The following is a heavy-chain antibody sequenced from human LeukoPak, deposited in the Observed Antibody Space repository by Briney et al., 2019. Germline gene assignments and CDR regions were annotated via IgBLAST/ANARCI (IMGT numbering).Heavy chain of an antibody. CDR3: ARQEAGTTAPIKWYYGMDV. J-gene: IGHJ6*02. D-gene: IGHD1-1*01. Sequence: GGSLRLSCAASGFTFKSYGMHWVRQAPGKGLEWVAVIWHDGKNKYYADSVKGRFTVSRDNSKNTLYLQMDSLRVEDTAVYYCARQEAGTTAPIKWYYGMDVWGQGTTVTVSS. CDR1: GFTFKSYG. CDR2: IWHDGKNK. V-gene: IGHV3-33*01.